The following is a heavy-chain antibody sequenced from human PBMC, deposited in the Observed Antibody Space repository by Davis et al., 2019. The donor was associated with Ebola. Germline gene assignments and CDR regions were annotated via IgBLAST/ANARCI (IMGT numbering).Heavy chain of an antibody. D-gene: IGHD3-22*01. V-gene: IGHV3-11*01. CDR1: GFTFSDYY. Sequence: GESLKISCAASGFTFSDYYMSWIRQAPGKGLEWVSYISSSGSTIYYADSVKGRFTISRDNSKNTLYLQMNSLRAEDTAVYYCAKDDYYDSSGYYPLDYWGQGTLVTVSS. CDR2: ISSSGSTI. CDR3: AKDDYYDSSGYYPLDY. J-gene: IGHJ4*02.